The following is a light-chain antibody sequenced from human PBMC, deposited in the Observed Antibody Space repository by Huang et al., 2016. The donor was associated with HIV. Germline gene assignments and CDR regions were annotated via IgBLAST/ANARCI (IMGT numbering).Light chain of an antibody. J-gene: IGKJ1*01. CDR2: KAC. V-gene: IGKV1-5*03. CDR3: QQYNSYSAT. Sequence: DIQMTQSPSTLSASVGDRVTITCRASQSIRSWLAWYQQKPGKAPKLLIYKACSLESGVPARFGGSVSGTEFTLTISSLQPDDFATYYCQQYNSYSATFGQGTKVEIK. CDR1: QSIRSW.